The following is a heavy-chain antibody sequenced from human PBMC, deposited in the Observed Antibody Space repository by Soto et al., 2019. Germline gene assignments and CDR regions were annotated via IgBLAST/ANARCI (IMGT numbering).Heavy chain of an antibody. V-gene: IGHV2-5*02. CDR3: AHRRPPYYYGSGSHLDY. CDR2: IYWDDDK. D-gene: IGHD3-10*01. Sequence: KESGPTLVKPTQTLTLTCTFSGFSLSTSGVGVGWIRQPPGKALEWLALIYWDDDKRYSPSLKSRLTITKDTSKNQVVLTMTSMDPVDTATYYCAHRRPPYYYGSGSHLDYWGQGTLVTVSS. CDR1: GFSLSTSGVG. J-gene: IGHJ4*02.